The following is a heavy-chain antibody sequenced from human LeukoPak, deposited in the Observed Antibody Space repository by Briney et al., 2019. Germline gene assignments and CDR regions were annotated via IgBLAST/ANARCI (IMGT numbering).Heavy chain of an antibody. V-gene: IGHV4-4*02. CDR3: GRADY. CDR2: IYYSGSP. J-gene: IGHJ4*02. Sequence: SETLSLTCAVSGGSISSSNWWSWVRQPPGKGLEWIGSIYYSGSPYYNPSLKSRVTISVDTSKNQFSLKLSSVTAADTAVYYCGRADYWGQGTLVTVSS. CDR1: GGSISSSNW.